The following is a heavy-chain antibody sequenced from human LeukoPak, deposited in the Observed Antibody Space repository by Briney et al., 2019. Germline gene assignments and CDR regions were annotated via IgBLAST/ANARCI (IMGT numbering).Heavy chain of an antibody. V-gene: IGHV3-23*01. Sequence: GGSLRLSCAAYGFTFSSYAMSWVRQAPGKGLEWVSAISGSGGSTYYADSVKGRFTISRDNSKNTLYLQMNSLRAEDTAVYYCAKDRFSSSWYWDFDPWGQGTLVTVSS. D-gene: IGHD6-13*01. CDR3: AKDRFSSSWYWDFDP. CDR2: ISGSGGST. J-gene: IGHJ5*02. CDR1: GFTFSSYA.